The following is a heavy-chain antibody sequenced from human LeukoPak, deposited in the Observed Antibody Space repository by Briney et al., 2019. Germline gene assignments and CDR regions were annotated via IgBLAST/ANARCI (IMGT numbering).Heavy chain of an antibody. V-gene: IGHV4-59*01. CDR2: IYYSGST. CDR1: GGSISSYY. Sequence: SVTLSLTCTVSGGSISSYYWSWIRQPPGKGLEWIGYIYYSGSTNYNPSLKSRVTISVDTSKNQFSLKLSSVTAADTAVYYCARDGDYTGMDVWGQGTTVTVSS. D-gene: IGHD3-16*01. J-gene: IGHJ6*02. CDR3: ARDGDYTGMDV.